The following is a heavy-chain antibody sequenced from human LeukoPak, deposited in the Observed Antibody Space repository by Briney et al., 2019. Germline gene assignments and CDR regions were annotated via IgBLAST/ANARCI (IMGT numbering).Heavy chain of an antibody. J-gene: IGHJ4*02. CDR3: ARSSFLTGYTNFDY. Sequence: SETLSLTCTVSGDSISSYYWSWIRQPAGKGLEWIGRIYTSGSTNYNPSLKSRVTMSVDTSKKQFSLRLSSVTAADTAVYYCARSSFLTGYTNFDYWGQGTLVTVSS. CDR1: GDSISSYY. V-gene: IGHV4-4*07. D-gene: IGHD3-9*01. CDR2: IYTSGST.